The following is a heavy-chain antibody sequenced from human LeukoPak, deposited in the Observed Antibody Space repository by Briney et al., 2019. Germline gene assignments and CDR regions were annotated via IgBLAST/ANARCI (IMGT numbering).Heavy chain of an antibody. D-gene: IGHD3-22*01. Sequence: GGSLRLSCAASGFTFSDYYMSWIRQAPGKGLEWVSYISSSGSTIYYADSVKGRFTISRDNAKNSLYLQMNSLRAEDTAVYYCARGPRDDSSPSRIDYWGQGTLVTVSS. J-gene: IGHJ4*02. CDR1: GFTFSDYY. V-gene: IGHV3-11*04. CDR3: ARGPRDDSSPSRIDY. CDR2: ISSSGSTI.